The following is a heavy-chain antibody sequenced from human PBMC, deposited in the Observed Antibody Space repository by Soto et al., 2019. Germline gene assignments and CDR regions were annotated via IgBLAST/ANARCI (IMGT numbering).Heavy chain of an antibody. CDR3: ARGDCVGGTCYSLAGSFYYYMDV. V-gene: IGHV3-74*02. D-gene: IGHD2-15*01. CDR1: GFTFSNYW. J-gene: IGHJ6*03. Sequence: EVQLVESGGGLVQPGGSLRLSCAASGFTFSNYWMYWVRQAPGKGLEWVSRINSDGSVSSYADSVKGRPTISRDNVKNTLYLQMDSLRAEDTAVYYCARGDCVGGTCYSLAGSFYYYMDVWGKGTTVTVFS. CDR2: INSDGSVS.